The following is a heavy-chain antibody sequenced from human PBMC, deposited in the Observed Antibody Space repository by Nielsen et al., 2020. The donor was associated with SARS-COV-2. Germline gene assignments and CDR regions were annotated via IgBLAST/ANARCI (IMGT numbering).Heavy chain of an antibody. D-gene: IGHD6-19*01. CDR1: GFTFSDYY. V-gene: IGHV3-11*05. CDR2: ISSSSSYT. CDR3: AREIIAVAGSHYYGMDV. J-gene: IGHJ6*02. Sequence: GESLKISCAASGFTFSDYYMSWIRQAPGKGLEWVSYISSSSSYTNYADSVKGRFTISRDNAKNSLYLQMNSLRAEDTAVYYCAREIIAVAGSHYYGMDVWGQGTTATVSS.